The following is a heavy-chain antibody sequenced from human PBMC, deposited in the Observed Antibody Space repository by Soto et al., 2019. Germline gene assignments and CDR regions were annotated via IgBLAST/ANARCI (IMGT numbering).Heavy chain of an antibody. D-gene: IGHD4-4*01. J-gene: IGHJ6*02. CDR2: IDPTDSYI. Sequence: GESLKISCRGYGYRFTSYWITWVRQMPGKGLEWMGRIDPTDSYINYNPSFQGHVTISADKSIRSAYLQWSSLKASDTAIYNCATNSNRSTYSGFVVLGQGTTITASS. CDR3: ATNSNRSTYSGFVV. CDR1: GYRFTSYW. V-gene: IGHV5-10-1*01.